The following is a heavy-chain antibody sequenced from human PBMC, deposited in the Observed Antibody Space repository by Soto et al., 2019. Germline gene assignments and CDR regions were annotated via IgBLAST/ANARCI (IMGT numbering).Heavy chain of an antibody. V-gene: IGHV6-1*01. D-gene: IGHD3-10*01. J-gene: IGHJ4*02. CDR2: TYYRSKWLT. CDR1: GDSASSNTAA. Sequence: SQTLSLTCAISGDSASSNTAAWNWIRQSPSRGLEWLGRTYYRSKWLTDYALSVKSRITVSPDTSRNQFSLQLTSVTPEDTGVYYCARDPPEFHSAFDSWGQGALVTVSS. CDR3: ARDPPEFHSAFDS.